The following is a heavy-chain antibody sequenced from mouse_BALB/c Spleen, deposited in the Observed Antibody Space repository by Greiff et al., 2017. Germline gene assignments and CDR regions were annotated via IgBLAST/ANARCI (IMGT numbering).Heavy chain of an antibody. CDR3: AEDYGYWYFDV. D-gene: IGHD1-1*01. V-gene: IGHV3-2*02. CDR1: GYSFTSYYA. Sequence: DVQLQESGPGLVKPSQSLSLSCTVTGYSFTSYYAWNWIRQFPGNKLEWMGYISYSGSTSYNPSLKSRISITRDTSNNQSFLQLNSVTTEDTATYCCAEDYGYWYFDVWGEGTTVTVSS. J-gene: IGHJ1*01. CDR2: ISYSGST.